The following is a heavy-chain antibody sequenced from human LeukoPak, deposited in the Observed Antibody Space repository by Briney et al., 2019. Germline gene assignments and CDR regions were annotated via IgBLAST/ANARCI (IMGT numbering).Heavy chain of an antibody. Sequence: GGSLRLSCAASGFTFSDYYMSWIRQAPGKGLEWVSYIGSSGSTIYYADSVKGRFTISRDNAKNSLYLQMNSLRAEDTAVYYCARGGSSGWYASTGFDYWGQGTLVTVSS. CDR1: GFTFSDYY. CDR2: IGSSGSTI. J-gene: IGHJ4*02. CDR3: ARGGSSGWYASTGFDY. V-gene: IGHV3-11*01. D-gene: IGHD6-19*01.